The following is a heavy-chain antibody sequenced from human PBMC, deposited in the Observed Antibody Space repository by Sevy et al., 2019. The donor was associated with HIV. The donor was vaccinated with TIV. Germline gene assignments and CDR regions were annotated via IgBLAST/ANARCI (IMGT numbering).Heavy chain of an antibody. J-gene: IGHJ5*02. CDR3: AKDGYCSSTSCVNWFDP. Sequence: GWSLRLSCAASGFTFRSNGMHWVRQVPGKGPEWVAFIRYDGSDKYYADSVKGRFTISRDNSKNTLYLQMNSLRAEDTAVYYCAKDGYCSSTSCVNWFDPWGQGTLVTVSS. CDR2: IRYDGSDK. D-gene: IGHD2-2*01. CDR1: GFTFRSNG. V-gene: IGHV3-30*02.